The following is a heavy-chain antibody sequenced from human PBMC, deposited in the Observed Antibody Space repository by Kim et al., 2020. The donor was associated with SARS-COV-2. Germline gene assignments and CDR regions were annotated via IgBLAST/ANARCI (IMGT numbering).Heavy chain of an antibody. CDR2: INHSGST. D-gene: IGHD2-2*02. CDR3: ARAAGDCSSTSCYTWYYYYYGMDV. Sequence: SETLSLTCAVYGGSFSGYYWSWIRQPPGKGLEWIGEINHSGSTNYNPSLKSQVTISVDTSKNQFSLKLSSVAAADTAVYYCARAAGDCSSTSCYTWYYYYYGMDVWGQGTTVTVSS. CDR1: GGSFSGYY. V-gene: IGHV4-34*01. J-gene: IGHJ6*02.